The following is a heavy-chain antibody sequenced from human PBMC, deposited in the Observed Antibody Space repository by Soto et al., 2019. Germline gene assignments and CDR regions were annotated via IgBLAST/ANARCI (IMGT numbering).Heavy chain of an antibody. J-gene: IGHJ6*02. CDR2: ISSSSSYI. Sequence: LRLSCAASGVTFSSYSMNWVRQAPGKGLEWVSSISSSSSYIYYADSVKGRFTISRDNAKNSLYLQMNSLRAEDTAVYYCARVRQYYYDSSGYYYGMDVWGQGTTVTVSS. CDR3: ARVRQYYYDSSGYYYGMDV. V-gene: IGHV3-21*01. D-gene: IGHD3-22*01. CDR1: GVTFSSYS.